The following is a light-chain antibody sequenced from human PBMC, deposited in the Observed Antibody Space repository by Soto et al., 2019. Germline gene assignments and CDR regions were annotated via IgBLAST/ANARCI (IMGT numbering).Light chain of an antibody. CDR2: EVS. J-gene: IGLJ1*01. CDR3: SSYAGSSNYV. CDR1: RSDVGGYDY. Sequence: QSVLTQPPSASWSPGQSVTISCTGTRSDVGGYDYVSWYQQHPGQAPKLMIFEVSQRPSGVPDRFSGSKSGNTASLTVSALQAEDEADYFCSSYAGSSNYVFGTGTKVTVL. V-gene: IGLV2-8*01.